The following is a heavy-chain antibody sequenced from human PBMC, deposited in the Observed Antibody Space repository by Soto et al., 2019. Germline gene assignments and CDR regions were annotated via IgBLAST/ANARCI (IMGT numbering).Heavy chain of an antibody. CDR3: ARVGSTTPIYYYYYMDV. D-gene: IGHD4-17*01. Sequence: EVQLLESGGGLVQPGGSLRLSCAASGFTFSSYAMSWVRQAPGKGLEWVSAISGSGGSTYYADSVKGRFTISRDNSKNSLYLQMNSLRAEDTAVYYCARVGSTTPIYYYYYMDVWGKGTTVTVSS. J-gene: IGHJ6*03. CDR1: GFTFSSYA. CDR2: ISGSGGST. V-gene: IGHV3-23*01.